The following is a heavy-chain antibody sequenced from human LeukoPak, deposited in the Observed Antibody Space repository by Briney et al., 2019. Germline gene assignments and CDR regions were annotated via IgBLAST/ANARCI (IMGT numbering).Heavy chain of an antibody. CDR2: IYYSGST. D-gene: IGHD6-19*01. V-gene: IGHV4-59*01. Sequence: SETLSLTCTVSGGSISSYYWSWIRQPPGKGLEWIGYIYYSGSTNYNPSLKSRVTISVDTSKNQFSLKLSSVTAADTAVYYCARAPWLVLNRDAFDIWGQGTMVTVSS. J-gene: IGHJ3*02. CDR1: GGSISSYY. CDR3: ARAPWLVLNRDAFDI.